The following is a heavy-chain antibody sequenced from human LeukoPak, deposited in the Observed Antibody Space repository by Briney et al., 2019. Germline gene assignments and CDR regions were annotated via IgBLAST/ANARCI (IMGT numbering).Heavy chain of an antibody. CDR2: IIPIFGTA. CDR1: GGTFSSYA. Sequence: SVKVSCKASGGTFSSYAISWVRQAPGQGLEWMGGIIPIFGTANYAQKFQGRVTITTDESTSTAYMELSSLRSEDTAVYYCATGWHYGDYAYFDYWGQGTLVTVSS. V-gene: IGHV1-69*05. D-gene: IGHD4-17*01. CDR3: ATGWHYGDYAYFDY. J-gene: IGHJ4*02.